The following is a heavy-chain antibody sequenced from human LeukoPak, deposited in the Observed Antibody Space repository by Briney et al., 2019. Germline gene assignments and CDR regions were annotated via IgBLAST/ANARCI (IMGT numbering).Heavy chain of an antibody. Sequence: GESLKISCKGSGYSFVNYWLGWVRQMPGKGVEWMGILYHGDSETRYSPSFQGQVTISVDKSISTAFLQWSSLKASDTAIYYCARATGDDGYFDYWGQGTLVTVSS. CDR1: GYSFVNYW. CDR2: LYHGDSET. V-gene: IGHV5-51*01. CDR3: ARATGDDGYFDY. J-gene: IGHJ4*02.